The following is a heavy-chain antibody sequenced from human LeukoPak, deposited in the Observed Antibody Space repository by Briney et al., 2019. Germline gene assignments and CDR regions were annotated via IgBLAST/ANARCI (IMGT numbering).Heavy chain of an antibody. J-gene: IGHJ3*02. Sequence: SETLSLTCTVSGGSISGYYWTWIRQPPGKGLEWIGYMYYNGNTNYNPSLKSRVTISVDPSKNQFSLKLTSVTTADTAVYYCARRLLRYFDWSYAFDIWGQGTMVTVSS. CDR3: ARRLLRYFDWSYAFDI. CDR1: GGSISGYY. V-gene: IGHV4-59*08. CDR2: MYYNGNT. D-gene: IGHD3-9*01.